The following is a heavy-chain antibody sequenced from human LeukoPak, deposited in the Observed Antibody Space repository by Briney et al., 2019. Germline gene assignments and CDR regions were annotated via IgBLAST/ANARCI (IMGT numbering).Heavy chain of an antibody. CDR1: GFTLSSYW. D-gene: IGHD3-22*01. J-gene: IGHJ1*01. CDR3: ARAPSEIGGYYPEYFRH. Sequence: GGSLRLSCAASGFTLSSYWMHRVRQAPGKGLVWVSRIKSDGRTNYADSVKGRFTISRDNAKNTVSLQMNSLRAEDTGVYYCARAPSEIGGYYPEYFRHWGQGTLVIVSS. CDR2: IKSDGRT. V-gene: IGHV3-74*01.